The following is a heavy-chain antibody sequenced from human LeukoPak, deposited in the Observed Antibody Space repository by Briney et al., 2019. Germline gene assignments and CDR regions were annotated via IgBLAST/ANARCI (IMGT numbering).Heavy chain of an antibody. CDR1: GFTFTSFG. V-gene: IGHV1-8*03. J-gene: IGHJ6*03. CDR3: ARGFMGYCTNGVCYYYYMDV. CDR2: MNPNSGNT. Sequence: ASVKVSCKASGFTFTSFGFSWVRQAPGQGLEWMGWMNPNSGNTGYAQKFQGRVTITADESTSTAYMELSSLRSEDTAVYYCARGFMGYCTNGVCYYYYMDVWGKGTTVTASS. D-gene: IGHD2-8*01.